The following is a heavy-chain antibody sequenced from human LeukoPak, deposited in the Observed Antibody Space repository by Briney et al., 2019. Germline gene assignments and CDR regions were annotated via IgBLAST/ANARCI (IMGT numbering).Heavy chain of an antibody. CDR1: GGTFSSYA. CDR3: ATDYGSGSYYKGGSLAY. CDR2: IIPIFGTA. D-gene: IGHD3-10*01. J-gene: IGHJ4*02. V-gene: IGHV1-69*06. Sequence: ASVKVSCKASGGTFSSYAISWVRQAPGQGLEWMGGIIPIFGTANYAQKFQGRVTITADKSTSTAYMELSSLRSEDTAVYYCATDYGSGSYYKGGSLAYWGQGTLVTVSS.